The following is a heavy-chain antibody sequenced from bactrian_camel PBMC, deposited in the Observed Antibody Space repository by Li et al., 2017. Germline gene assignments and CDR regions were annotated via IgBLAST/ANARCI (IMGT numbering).Heavy chain of an antibody. Sequence: HVQLVESGGGSVQTGGTLRLSCEVSGDISGAYSMGWFRQVLGKEREGVAAVDSDGVAKYADSVKDRFVFSTDNFNNTLYLHMNFLKPEDTAMYHCAQEFSPLRGGRWSAEAARGPGTQVTVS. CDR3: AQEFSPLRGGRWSAEAA. CDR2: VDSDGVA. J-gene: IGHJ4*01. D-gene: IGHD2*01. V-gene: IGHV3S53*01. CDR1: GDISGAYS.